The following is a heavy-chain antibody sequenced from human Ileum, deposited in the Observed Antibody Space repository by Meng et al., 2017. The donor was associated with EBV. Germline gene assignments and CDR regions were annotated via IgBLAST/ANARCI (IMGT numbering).Heavy chain of an antibody. D-gene: IGHD2-2*01. CDR3: ARSIVVVPAAIYY. Sequence: HLLPQPPVPGLAKPSATLSLTCTVSGGSIRSSSYYWGWIRQPPGKGLEWIGSIYYSGSTYYNPSLKSRVTISVDTSKNQFSLKLSSVTAADTAVYYCARSIVVVPAAIYYWGQGTLVTVSS. CDR1: GGSIRSSSYY. J-gene: IGHJ4*02. CDR2: IYYSGST. V-gene: IGHV4-39*01.